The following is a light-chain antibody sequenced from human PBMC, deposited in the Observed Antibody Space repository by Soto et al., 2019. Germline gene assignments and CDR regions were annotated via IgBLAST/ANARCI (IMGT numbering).Light chain of an antibody. CDR2: RAS. Sequence: EIVMTQSPATLSVSPGERATLSCWASQSVSSSYLAWYQQKPGQAPRLLIYRASTRATGTPARFSGSGSGTEFTLTITSLQSEDFALYYCQQYHNLWTFGQGTKVDI. J-gene: IGKJ1*01. CDR3: QQYHNLWT. V-gene: IGKV3-15*01. CDR1: QSVSSSY.